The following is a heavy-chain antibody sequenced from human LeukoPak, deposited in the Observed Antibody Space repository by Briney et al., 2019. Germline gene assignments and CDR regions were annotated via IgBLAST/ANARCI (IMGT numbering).Heavy chain of an antibody. CDR2: IYTSGST. J-gene: IGHJ4*02. V-gene: IGHV4-61*02. CDR1: GGSISSGSYY. D-gene: IGHD6-19*01. CDR3: ARDHDSSGWYYFDY. Sequence: PSQTLSLTCTVSGGSISSGSYYWSWIRQPAGKGLEWIGRIYTSGSTNCNPSLKSRVTISVDTSKNQFSLKLSSVTAADTAVYYCARDHDSSGWYYFDYWGQGTLVTVSS.